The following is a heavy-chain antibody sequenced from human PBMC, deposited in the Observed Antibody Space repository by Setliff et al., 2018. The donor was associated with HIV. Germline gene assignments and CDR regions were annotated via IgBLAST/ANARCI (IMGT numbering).Heavy chain of an antibody. CDR2: INPSGGST. J-gene: IGHJ6*03. Sequence: ASVKVSCKASGHTFTSYYMHWVRQAPGQGLEWMGIINPSGGSTSYAQKLQGRVTMTRDTSTSTVYMELSSLRSECTVVYHWTRWHSYYGFWGGYYRYYLDVWGKGTTVTVSS. D-gene: IGHD3-3*01. V-gene: IGHV1-46*01. CDR1: GHTFTSYY. CDR3: TRWHSYYGFWGGYYRYYLDV.